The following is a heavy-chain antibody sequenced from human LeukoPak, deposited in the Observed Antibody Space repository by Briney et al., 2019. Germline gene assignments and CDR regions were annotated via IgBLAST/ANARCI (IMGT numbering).Heavy chain of an antibody. CDR3: AVQGGGDGYTTFDY. Sequence: PGGSLRLSCAASGFIFNSYGMSWVRQAPGKGLELVSGISRSGFSTDYADSVKGRFPTTRDKSKTTLYLHMNSLRAEDTAVYYCAVQGGGDGYTTFDYWGQGTLVTVSS. J-gene: IGHJ4*02. CDR2: ISRSGFST. CDR1: GFIFNSYG. V-gene: IGHV3-23*01. D-gene: IGHD5-24*01.